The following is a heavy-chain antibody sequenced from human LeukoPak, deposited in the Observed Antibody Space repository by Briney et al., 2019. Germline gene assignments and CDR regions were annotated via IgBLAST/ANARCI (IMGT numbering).Heavy chain of an antibody. CDR3: ARDPSGLLWFGEFYDY. D-gene: IGHD3-10*01. Sequence: GGSLRLSCAASGFTSSSYWMSWVRQAPGKGLEWVANIKQDGGEKYYVDSVKGRFTISRDNAKNSLYLQMNSLRAEDTAVYYCARDPSGLLWFGEFYDYWGQGTLVTVSS. CDR2: IKQDGGEK. CDR1: GFTSSSYW. V-gene: IGHV3-7*01. J-gene: IGHJ4*02.